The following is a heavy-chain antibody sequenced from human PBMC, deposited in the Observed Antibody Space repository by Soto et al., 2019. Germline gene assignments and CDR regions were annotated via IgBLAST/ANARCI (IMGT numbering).Heavy chain of an antibody. J-gene: IGHJ4*02. Sequence: QLQLQESGPGLVKPSETLSLTCTVSGGSISSSSYYWGWIRQPPGKGLEWIGSIYYSGSTYYNPSLKSRVTISVDTSKNQFSLKLSSVTAADTAVYYCASITIFGVVIIDYWGQGTLVTVSS. CDR2: IYYSGST. CDR1: GGSISSSSYY. D-gene: IGHD3-3*01. CDR3: ASITIFGVVIIDY. V-gene: IGHV4-39*01.